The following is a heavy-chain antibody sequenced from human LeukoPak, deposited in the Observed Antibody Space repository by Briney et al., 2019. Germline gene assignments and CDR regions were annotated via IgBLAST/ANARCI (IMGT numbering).Heavy chain of an antibody. V-gene: IGHV4-39*01. CDR1: GGSISSSSYY. CDR3: ARRPRYSGYETYHMDV. Sequence: SETLSLTCTVSGGSISSSSYYWDWIRQPPGKGLEWIVTIYYSGSSYYKPSLKSRVSISVDTSKTQFSLKLSSVAAEATAVYYCARRPRYSGYETYHMDVWGKGTTVTVSS. J-gene: IGHJ6*03. D-gene: IGHD5-12*01. CDR2: IYYSGSS.